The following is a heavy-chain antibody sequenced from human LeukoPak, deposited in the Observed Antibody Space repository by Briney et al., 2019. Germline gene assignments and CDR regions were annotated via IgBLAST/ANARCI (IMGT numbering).Heavy chain of an antibody. D-gene: IGHD4-17*01. CDR3: ARHMTTANNWFDP. V-gene: IGHV1-2*02. Sequence: ASVTVSFTASGYTFTGYYMHWVRQAPGQGREGMGWINPNSGGTNYEQKFQGRVIMTRDTSISTAYMELSRLRFDDTAVYYCARHMTTANNWFDPWGQGTLVTVSS. CDR1: GYTFTGYY. CDR2: INPNSGGT. J-gene: IGHJ5*02.